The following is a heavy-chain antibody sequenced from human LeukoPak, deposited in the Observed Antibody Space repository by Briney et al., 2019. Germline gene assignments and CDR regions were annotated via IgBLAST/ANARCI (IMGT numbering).Heavy chain of an antibody. CDR3: ARGGIAARPYYYYYMDV. D-gene: IGHD6-6*01. CDR2: INHSGST. Sequence: SETLSLTCAAYGGSFSGYYWSWIRQPPGKGLEWIGEINHSGSTNYNPSLKSRVTISVDTSKNQFSLKLSSVTAADTAVYYCARGGIAARPYYYYYMDVWGKGTTVTVSS. CDR1: GGSFSGYY. J-gene: IGHJ6*03. V-gene: IGHV4-34*01.